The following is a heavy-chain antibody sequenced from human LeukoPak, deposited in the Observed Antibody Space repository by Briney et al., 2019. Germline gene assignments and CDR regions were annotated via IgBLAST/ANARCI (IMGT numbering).Heavy chain of an antibody. D-gene: IGHD2-15*01. CDR2: ISSSCSTI. CDR3: ARGVGSVTLFDY. CDR1: GFTFSSYS. J-gene: IGHJ4*02. V-gene: IGHV3-48*01. Sequence: GGSLTLSCPASGFTFSSYSMNWVGQAPGKGLEWASYISSSCSTIYYAASVKGRFTITRDNAKNSLYLQMNSLRAEDTAVYYCARGVGSVTLFDYWGQGTLVTVSS.